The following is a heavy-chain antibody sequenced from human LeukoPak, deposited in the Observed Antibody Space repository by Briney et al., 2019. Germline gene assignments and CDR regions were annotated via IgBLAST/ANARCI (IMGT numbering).Heavy chain of an antibody. J-gene: IGHJ4*02. CDR2: IYWDDDK. CDR3: AHRTDSSSWTGDYFDY. D-gene: IGHD6-13*01. CDR1: GFSLSTSRVG. Sequence: SGPTLVKPTQTLTLTCTFSGFSLSTSRVGVGWIRQPPGKALEWLALIYWDDDKRYSPSLKSRLTITKDTSKNQVVLTMTNMDPVDTATYYCAHRTDSSSWTGDYFDYWGQGTLVTVSS. V-gene: IGHV2-5*02.